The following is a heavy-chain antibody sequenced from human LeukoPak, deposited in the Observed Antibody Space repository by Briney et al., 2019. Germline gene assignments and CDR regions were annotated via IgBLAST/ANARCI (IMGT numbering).Heavy chain of an antibody. J-gene: IGHJ4*02. V-gene: IGHV3-48*04. CDR3: ARGPGYYDFWSGYYTDY. D-gene: IGHD3-3*01. Sequence: GGCLRLSCAASGFTFTSYAMSWVRQAPGKGLGWVSYISSSGSTIYYADSVKGRFTISRDNAKNSLYLQMNSLRAEDTAVYYCARGPGYYDFWSGYYTDYWGQGTLVTVSS. CDR2: ISSSGSTI. CDR1: GFTFTSYA.